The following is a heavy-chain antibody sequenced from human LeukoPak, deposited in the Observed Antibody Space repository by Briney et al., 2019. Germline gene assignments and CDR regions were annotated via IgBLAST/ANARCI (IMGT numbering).Heavy chain of an antibody. CDR3: ARDWGWGSGYWGHHDAFDI. Sequence: KTSETLSLTCTVSGGSISSYYWSWIRQPPGKGLEWIGYIYYSGRINYNPSLKSRVTISVDTSKNQFSLKLSSVTAADTAVYYCARDWGWGSGYWGHHDAFDIWGQGTMVTVSS. D-gene: IGHD3-22*01. CDR1: GGSISSYY. CDR2: IYYSGRI. V-gene: IGHV4-59*01. J-gene: IGHJ3*02.